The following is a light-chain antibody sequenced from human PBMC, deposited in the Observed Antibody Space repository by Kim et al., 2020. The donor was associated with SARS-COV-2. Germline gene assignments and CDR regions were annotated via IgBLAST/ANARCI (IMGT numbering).Light chain of an antibody. V-gene: IGKV4-1*01. Sequence: ATINCKSSQSVLYSSNNKNYLAWYQQKPGQPPKLLIYWASTRESGVPDPFSGSGSGTDFTLTISSLQAEDVAVYYCQQYYSTPLTFGGGTKVDIK. CDR1: QSVLYSSNNKNY. CDR2: WAS. J-gene: IGKJ4*01. CDR3: QQYYSTPLT.